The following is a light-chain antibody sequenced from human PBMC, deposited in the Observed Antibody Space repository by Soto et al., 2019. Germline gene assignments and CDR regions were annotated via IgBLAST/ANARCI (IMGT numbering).Light chain of an antibody. J-gene: IGKJ1*01. Sequence: DVVMTQSPLPLPVTLGQPASISCRSSRSLVYSDGNTSLNWFQQRPGQSPRRLIFEVSNRDSGVPDRFCGSASGTDFALKSSSVEAEDVGGYCCMQGTHWPHTFCQGTKEDIK. CDR1: RSLVYSDGNTS. CDR3: MQGTHWPHT. V-gene: IGKV2-30*01. CDR2: EVS.